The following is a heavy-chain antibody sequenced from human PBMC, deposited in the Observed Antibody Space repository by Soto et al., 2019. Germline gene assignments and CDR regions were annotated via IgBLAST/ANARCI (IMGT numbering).Heavy chain of an antibody. Sequence: PSETLSLTCTVSGDSVTSDSHYWGWIRQPPGKGLEWIGYIFQSGNTYYNPSLKSRVTISVDNSKNQFSLKLSSVTAADTAVYFCARALAGEHFDYWGQGTLVTVSS. CDR3: ARALAGEHFDY. D-gene: IGHD6-19*01. CDR1: GDSVTSDSHY. CDR2: IFQSGNT. V-gene: IGHV4-30-2*01. J-gene: IGHJ4*02.